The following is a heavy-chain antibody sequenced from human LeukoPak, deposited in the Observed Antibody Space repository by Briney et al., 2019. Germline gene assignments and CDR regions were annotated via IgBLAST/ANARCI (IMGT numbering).Heavy chain of an antibody. CDR3: ARTTEGYAGGPGYSYYYYMDV. CDR1: GGSISSSSYY. J-gene: IGHJ6*03. Sequence: SETLSLTCTVSGGSISSSSYYWGWIRQPPGKGLEWIGCIYYSGSTYYNPSLKSRVTISVDTSKNQVSLKLRSVTAADTAVYYCARTTEGYAGGPGYSYYYYMDVWGKGTTVTISS. D-gene: IGHD5-12*01. CDR2: IYYSGST. V-gene: IGHV4-39*07.